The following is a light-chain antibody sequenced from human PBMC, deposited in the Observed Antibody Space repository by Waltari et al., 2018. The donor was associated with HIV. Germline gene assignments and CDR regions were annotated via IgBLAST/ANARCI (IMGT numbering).Light chain of an antibody. J-gene: IGKJ1*01. CDR2: GAS. CDR3: QQYNNWPRT. Sequence: EILMKQSPATLSVSRGERATLSCRASQRVRRNLSWYQQKPGQAPRLLIYGASTRATDIPARFSGSASGAQFTLTISRLQSEDFAVYYCQQYNNWPRTFGQGTKVEIK. CDR1: QRVRRN. V-gene: IGKV3-15*01.